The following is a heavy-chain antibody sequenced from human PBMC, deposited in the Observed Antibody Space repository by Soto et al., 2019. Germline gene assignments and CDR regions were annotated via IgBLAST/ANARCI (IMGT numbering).Heavy chain of an antibody. V-gene: IGHV5-51*01. CDR2: IYPGDSDT. D-gene: IGHD1-26*01. CDR3: ARQEGAPVLFYYGMDA. CDR1: GYSFTSYW. Sequence: GESLKISCXGSGYSFTSYWIGWVSQMPGKGLEWMGIIYPGDSDTRYSPSFQGQVTISADKSISAAYLQWSSLKASDTAMYYCARQEGAPVLFYYGMDAWGQGTTVTVSS. J-gene: IGHJ6*02.